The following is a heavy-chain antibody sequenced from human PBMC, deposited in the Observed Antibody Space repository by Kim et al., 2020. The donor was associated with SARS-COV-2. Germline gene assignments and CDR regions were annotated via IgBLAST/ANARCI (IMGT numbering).Heavy chain of an antibody. D-gene: IGHD3-3*01. V-gene: IGHV3-74*01. Sequence: SVKGRFTIARDNAKNTLYLQMNSLRAEDTAVYYCAYITYYDFWSGYSFDYWGQGTLVTVSS. CDR3: AYITYYDFWSGYSFDY. J-gene: IGHJ4*02.